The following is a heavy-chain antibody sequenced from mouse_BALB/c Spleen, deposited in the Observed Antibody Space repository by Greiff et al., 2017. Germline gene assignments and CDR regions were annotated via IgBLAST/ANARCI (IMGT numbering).Heavy chain of an antibody. Sequence: VQLQQPGAELVKPGASVKLSCTASGFNIKDTYMHWVKQRPEQGLEWIGRIDPANGDTKYDPKFQGKATITADTSSNTAYLQLSSLTSEDTAVYYCARLITGAMDYWGQGTSVTVSS. D-gene: IGHD2-4*01. V-gene: IGHV14-3*02. CDR1: GFNIKDTY. J-gene: IGHJ4*01. CDR3: ARLITGAMDY. CDR2: IDPANGDT.